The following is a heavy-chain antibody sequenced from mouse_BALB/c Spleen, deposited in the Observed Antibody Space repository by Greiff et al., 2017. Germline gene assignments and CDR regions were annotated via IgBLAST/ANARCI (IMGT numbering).Heavy chain of an antibody. CDR1: GFTFNTYA. Sequence: EVKLMESGGGLVQPKGSLKLSCAASGFTFNTYAMNWVRQAPGKGLEWVARIRSKSNNYATYYADSVKDRFTISRDDSQSMLYLQMNNLKTEDTAMYYCVRQLRLGYFDVWGAGTTVTVSS. V-gene: IGHV10-1*02. J-gene: IGHJ1*01. CDR3: VRQLRLGYFDV. CDR2: IRSKSNNYAT. D-gene: IGHD1-2*01.